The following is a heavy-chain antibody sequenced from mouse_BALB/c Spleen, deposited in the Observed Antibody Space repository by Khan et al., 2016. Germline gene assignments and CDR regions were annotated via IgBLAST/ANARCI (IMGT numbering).Heavy chain of an antibody. V-gene: IGHV4-1*02. CDR2: INPDSSTI. CDR3: ATRALGTPAWFVY. J-gene: IGHJ3*01. CDR1: GFDFSRYW. D-gene: IGHD3-3*01. Sequence: EVKLLESGGGLVQPGGSLKLSCAASGFDFSRYWMSWVRQAPGKGLEWIGEINPDSSTINYTPSLKDKFIISRDNAKNTLYLQMSKVRSEDTALYDCATRALGTPAWFVYWGQGTLVTVSA.